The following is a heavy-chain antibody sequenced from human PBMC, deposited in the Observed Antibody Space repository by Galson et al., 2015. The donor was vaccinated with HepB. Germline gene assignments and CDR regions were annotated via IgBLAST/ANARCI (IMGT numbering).Heavy chain of an antibody. J-gene: IGHJ4*02. Sequence: SLRLSCAASGFTFSSYWMSWVRQAPGKGLEWVANIKQDGSEKYYVDSVKGRFTVSRDNSKNFLYLQMSSLRAEDTAVYYCVREGGYDYFWGTYSGAYFESWGQGARVTVS. D-gene: IGHD3-16*01. CDR2: IKQDGSEK. V-gene: IGHV3-7*01. CDR3: VREGGYDYFWGTYSGAYFES. CDR1: GFTFSSYW.